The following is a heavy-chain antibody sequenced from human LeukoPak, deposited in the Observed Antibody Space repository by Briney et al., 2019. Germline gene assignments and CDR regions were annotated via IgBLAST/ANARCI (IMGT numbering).Heavy chain of an antibody. Sequence: SETLSLTCAVYGGSFSGYYWSWIRQPPGEGLEWIGEINHSGSTNYNPSLKSRVTISVDTSKNQFSLKLSSVTAADTAVYYCARDRGRREGYSYGYGIHYFDYWGLGTLVTVSS. CDR2: INHSGST. D-gene: IGHD5-18*01. CDR1: GGSFSGYY. J-gene: IGHJ4*02. CDR3: ARDRGRREGYSYGYGIHYFDY. V-gene: IGHV4-34*01.